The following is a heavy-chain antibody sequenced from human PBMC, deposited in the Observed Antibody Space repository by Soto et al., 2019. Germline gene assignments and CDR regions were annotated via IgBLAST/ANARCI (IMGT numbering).Heavy chain of an antibody. V-gene: IGHV1-18*01. CDR3: AGVVATVAGPHGMAV. CDR2: ISAYNGNT. D-gene: IGHD6-19*01. J-gene: IGHJ6*02. CDR1: GYTFTSYV. Sequence: QVQLVQSGAEVKKPGASVKVSCRASGYTFTSYVISWVRQAPGQGLEWMGWISAYNGNTNFAQKLQGRVTMTTDTSTSIAYMELRSLRSDETAVYYCAGVVATVAGPHGMAVWGQGTTVTVSS.